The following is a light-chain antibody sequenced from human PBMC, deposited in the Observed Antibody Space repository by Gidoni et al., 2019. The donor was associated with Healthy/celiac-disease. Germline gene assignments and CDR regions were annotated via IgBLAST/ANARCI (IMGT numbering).Light chain of an antibody. Sequence: DIQMTQSPSSLSASVGDRVTITCRASQSISSYLNWYQKKAGKAPKLLIYAASILQSGVPSRLSCSCSVTDFPLTISSLQPADFATYYCQQCYSTPRSFGQGTKLEIQ. CDR1: QSISSY. J-gene: IGKJ2*04. V-gene: IGKV1-39*01. CDR3: QQCYSTPRS. CDR2: AAS.